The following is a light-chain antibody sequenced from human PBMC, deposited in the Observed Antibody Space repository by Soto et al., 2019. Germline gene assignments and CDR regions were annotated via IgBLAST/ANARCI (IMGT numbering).Light chain of an antibody. CDR2: GAS. CDR3: QQYGTPPQT. V-gene: IGKV3-20*01. CDR1: QSVVSTS. J-gene: IGKJ1*01. Sequence: EIVLTQSPGTMSLSPGARATLSCRASQSVVSTSLAWYQQKPGQAPRLLIDGASNMATGIPDRFSGSGSGTDFTLTIRRLEPEDFAVYYCQQYGTPPQTFGKGTKVES.